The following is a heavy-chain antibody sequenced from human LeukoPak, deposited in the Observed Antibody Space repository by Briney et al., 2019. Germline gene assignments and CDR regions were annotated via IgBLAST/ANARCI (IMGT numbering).Heavy chain of an antibody. V-gene: IGHV3-48*01. CDR2: ISNSSSTI. Sequence: GGSLRLSCAASGFTFSSYSMNWVRQAPGKGLEWVSNISNSSSTIYYADSVKGRFTISRDNAKKSLYLQMNSLRAEDTAVYYCARRFDIWGQGTMVTVSS. J-gene: IGHJ3*02. CDR1: GFTFSSYS. CDR3: ARRFDI.